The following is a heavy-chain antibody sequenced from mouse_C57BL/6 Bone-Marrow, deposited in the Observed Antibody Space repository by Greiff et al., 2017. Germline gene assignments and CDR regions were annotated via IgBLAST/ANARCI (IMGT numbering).Heavy chain of an antibody. D-gene: IGHD1-1*01. V-gene: IGHV3-6*01. CDR1: GYSITSGYY. CDR2: ISYDGSN. J-gene: IGHJ3*01. Sequence: EVQRVESGPGLVKPSQSLSLTCSVTGYSITSGYYWNWIRQFPGNKLEWMGYISYDGSNNYNPSLKNRISITRDTSKNQFFVKLNSVTTEDTATYYCARDSPRYAYWGQGTLVTVSA. CDR3: ARDSPRYAY.